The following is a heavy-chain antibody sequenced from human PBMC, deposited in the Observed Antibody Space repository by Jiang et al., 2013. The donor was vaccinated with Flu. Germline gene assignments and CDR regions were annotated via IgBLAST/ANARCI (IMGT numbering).Heavy chain of an antibody. Sequence: SGAEVKKPGSSVKVSCKASGGTFSSYAISWVRQAPGQGLEWMGRIIPILGIANYAQKFQGRVTITADKSTSTAYMELSSLRSEDTAVYYCAREPRGPGGNSPFDYWGQGTLVTVSS. D-gene: IGHD4-23*01. CDR3: AREPRGPGGNSPFDY. J-gene: IGHJ4*02. CDR2: IIPILGIA. V-gene: IGHV1-69*04. CDR1: GGTFSSYA.